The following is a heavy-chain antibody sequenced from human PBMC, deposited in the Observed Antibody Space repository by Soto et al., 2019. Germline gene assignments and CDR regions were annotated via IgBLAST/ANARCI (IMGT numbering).Heavy chain of an antibody. Sequence: QVQLVESGGGVVQPGRSLRLSCAASGFTFSSYAMHWVRQAPGKGLEWVAVISYDGSNKYYADSVKGRFTISRDNSKNTLYLQMNSVRAEDTAVYYCARDFDYWGQGTLVTVSS. CDR1: GFTFSSYA. CDR3: ARDFDY. CDR2: ISYDGSNK. J-gene: IGHJ4*02. V-gene: IGHV3-30-3*01.